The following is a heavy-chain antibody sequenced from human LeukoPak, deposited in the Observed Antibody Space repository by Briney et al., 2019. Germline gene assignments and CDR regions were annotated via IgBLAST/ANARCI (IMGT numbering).Heavy chain of an antibody. V-gene: IGHV4-39*01. CDR3: ASGRYYGSGSQYNWFDP. D-gene: IGHD3-10*01. J-gene: IGHJ5*02. CDR2: IYYSGST. CDR1: GGSISSSSYY. Sequence: PSETLSLTCTVSGGSISSSSYYWGWIRQPPGKGLEWIGSIYYSGSTYYNPSLKSRVTISVDTSENQFSLKLSSVTAADTAVYYCASGRYYGSGSQYNWFDPWGQGTLVTVSS.